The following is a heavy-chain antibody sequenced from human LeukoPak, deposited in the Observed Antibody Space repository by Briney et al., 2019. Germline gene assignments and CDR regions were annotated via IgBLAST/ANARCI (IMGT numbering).Heavy chain of an antibody. CDR1: GYTFTSYD. J-gene: IGHJ6*02. Sequence: GASVKVSCKASGYTFTSYDINWVRQATGQGLELVGWMGPNSGNPGYAQKLQGRVTMTRNTSISTAYMELSSLRSEDTAVYYCAKRMSRGKAAGTSMDVWGQGTTVTVSS. CDR2: MGPNSGNP. D-gene: IGHD6-13*01. CDR3: AKRMSRGKAAGTSMDV. V-gene: IGHV1-8*01.